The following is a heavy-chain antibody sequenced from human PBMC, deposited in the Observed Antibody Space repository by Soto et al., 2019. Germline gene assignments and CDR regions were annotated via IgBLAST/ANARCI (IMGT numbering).Heavy chain of an antibody. Sequence: QVQLQQWGAGLLKPSETLSLTCAVYGGSFSGYYWSWIRQPPGKGLEWIGEINHSGSTNYNPSLKSRVTISVDTSKNQFSLKLSSVTAADTAVYYCARGTRWFPDYWGQGTLVTVSS. CDR2: INHSGST. V-gene: IGHV4-34*01. CDR3: ARGTRWFPDY. D-gene: IGHD2-15*01. J-gene: IGHJ4*02. CDR1: GGSFSGYY.